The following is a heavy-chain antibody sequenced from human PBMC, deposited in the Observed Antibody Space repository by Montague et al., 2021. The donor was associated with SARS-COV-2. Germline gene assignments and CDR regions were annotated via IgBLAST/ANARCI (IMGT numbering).Heavy chain of an antibody. J-gene: IGHJ4*02. CDR2: IFYTGSE. V-gene: IGHV4-59*01. D-gene: IGHD1-1*01. Sequence: SETLSLTCSVSGGSTSNYYWTWIRQSPGKGLQWIGYIFYTGSEKFNPSLKTRVSMSLDASKNHFSLRLSAVTAADTARYYCARAQNICFIANCVNYFDFWGLGAQVTVSS. CDR3: ARAQNICFIANCVNYFDF. CDR1: GGSTSNYY.